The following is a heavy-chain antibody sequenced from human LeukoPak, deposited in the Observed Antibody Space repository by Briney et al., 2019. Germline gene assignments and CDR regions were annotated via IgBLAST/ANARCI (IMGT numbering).Heavy chain of an antibody. CDR3: ATGSMVRGVISDAFDI. CDR2: FDPEDGET. D-gene: IGHD3-10*01. Sequence: ASVKVSCKVSGYTLTELSMHWVRQAPGKGLEGRGGFDPEDGETIYAQKFQGRVTMTEDTSTDTAYMELSSLRSEDTAVYYCATGSMVRGVISDAFDIWGQGTMVTVSS. V-gene: IGHV1-24*01. CDR1: GYTLTELS. J-gene: IGHJ3*02.